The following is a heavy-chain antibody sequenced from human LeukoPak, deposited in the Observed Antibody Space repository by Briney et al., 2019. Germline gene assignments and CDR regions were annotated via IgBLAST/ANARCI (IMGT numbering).Heavy chain of an antibody. CDR2: IIPIFGTA. V-gene: IGHV1-69*13. CDR3: AIQLFYVLRYFDWPTSFDY. CDR1: GGTFSSYA. J-gene: IGHJ4*02. D-gene: IGHD3-9*01. Sequence: SVKVSCKASGGTFSSYAISWVRQAPGQGLEWMGGIIPIFGTANYAQKFQGRVTITADESTSTAYTELSSLRSEDTAVYYCAIQLFYVLRYFDWPTSFDYWGQGTLVTVSS.